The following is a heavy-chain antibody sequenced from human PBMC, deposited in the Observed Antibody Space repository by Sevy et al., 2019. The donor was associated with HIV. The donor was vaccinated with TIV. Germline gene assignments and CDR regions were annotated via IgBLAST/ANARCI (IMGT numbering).Heavy chain of an antibody. CDR3: ARGTRDINGYYSPNFDL. D-gene: IGHD3-22*01. J-gene: IGHJ4*02. V-gene: IGHV3-30*04. Sequence: GGSLRLYCAASGFTFSTYAMHWVRQAPGKGLEWVALISYHGSNKYYADSVKGRFTVSRDNSRSTVYLQMNTLRSEDTALYYCARGTRDINGYYSPNFDLWVQGTLVTVSS. CDR1: GFTFSTYA. CDR2: ISYHGSNK.